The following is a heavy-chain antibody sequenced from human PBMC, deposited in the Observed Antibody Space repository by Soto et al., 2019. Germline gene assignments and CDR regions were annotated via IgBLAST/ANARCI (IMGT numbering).Heavy chain of an antibody. J-gene: IGHJ4*02. CDR3: ARVRTTGAYDLDY. CDR1: GFTFSDHY. CDR2: SRNKANGYTT. V-gene: IGHV3-72*01. D-gene: IGHD4-17*01. Sequence: VHLVESGGGLVQPGGSLRLSCAVSGFTFSDHYMDWVRQAPGKGLEWLGRSRNKANGYTTIYAASVKDRFTISRDDSKDSRVLQMRSLKSEDMAVYHCARVRTTGAYDLDYWGQGNLITVSS.